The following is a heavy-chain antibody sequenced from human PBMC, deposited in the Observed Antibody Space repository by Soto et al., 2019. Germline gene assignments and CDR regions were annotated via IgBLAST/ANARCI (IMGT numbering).Heavy chain of an antibody. CDR2: ISYDGSNK. D-gene: IGHD2-21*02. Sequence: QVQLVESGGGVVQPGRSLRLSCAASGFTFSSYGMHWVRQAPGKGLEWVAVISYDGSNKYYADSVKGRFTISRDNSKNTLYLQMNSLRAEDTAVYYCAKDLAYCGGDCYYYYYYGMDVWSQGTTVTVSS. J-gene: IGHJ6*02. CDR1: GFTFSSYG. V-gene: IGHV3-30*18. CDR3: AKDLAYCGGDCYYYYYYGMDV.